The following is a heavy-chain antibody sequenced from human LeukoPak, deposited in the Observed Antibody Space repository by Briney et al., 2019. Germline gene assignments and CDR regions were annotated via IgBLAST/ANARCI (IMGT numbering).Heavy chain of an antibody. CDR2: INPNSGGT. CDR1: GYTFTGYY. D-gene: IGHD6-13*01. Sequence: ASVKVSCKASGYTFTGYYMHWVRQAPGQGLEWMGWINPNSGGTNYAQKFQGRVTMTRDTSISTAYMELSRLRSDDTAVYYCATLELAGYSSSWYFDYWGQGTLVTVSS. CDR3: ATLELAGYSSSWYFDY. V-gene: IGHV1-2*02. J-gene: IGHJ4*02.